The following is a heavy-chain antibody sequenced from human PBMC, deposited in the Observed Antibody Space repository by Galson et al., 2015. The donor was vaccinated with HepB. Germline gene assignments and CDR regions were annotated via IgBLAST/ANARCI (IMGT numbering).Heavy chain of an antibody. J-gene: IGHJ4*02. CDR3: AKSAVVTPGAGFDY. CDR2: ISYDGSNK. D-gene: IGHD4-23*01. CDR1: GFTFSSYA. Sequence: SLRLSCAASGFTFSSYAMHWVRQAPGKGLEWVAVISYDGSNKYYADSVKGRFTISRDNSKNTLYLQMNSLRAEDTAVYYCAKSAVVTPGAGFDYWGQGTLVTVSS. V-gene: IGHV3-30-3*02.